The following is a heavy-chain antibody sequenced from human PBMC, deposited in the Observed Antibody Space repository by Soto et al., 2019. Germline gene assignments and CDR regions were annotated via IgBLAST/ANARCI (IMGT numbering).Heavy chain of an antibody. CDR2: ISPHNRNT. V-gene: IGHV1-18*01. D-gene: IGHD3-9*01. CDR1: GYTFGHFY. CDR3: ARDEGGYDILTGYYKAHHFDQ. J-gene: IGHJ4*02. Sequence: QVQLVQSGAEVKRPGDSVKVSCQASGYTFGHFYITWVRQAPGQGLEWMGAISPHNRNTNYAEKFRGRVTMTTDTATTTAYKELRSLRFDDTAVYYCARDEGGYDILTGYYKAHHFDQWGQGGLVTVSS.